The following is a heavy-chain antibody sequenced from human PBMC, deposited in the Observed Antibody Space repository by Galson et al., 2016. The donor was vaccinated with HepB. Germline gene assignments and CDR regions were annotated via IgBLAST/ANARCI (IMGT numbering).Heavy chain of an antibody. CDR3: ARGVSYYRGGYFDH. D-gene: IGHD1-26*01. J-gene: IGHJ4*02. Sequence: SETLSLTCTVSGGSISSYYWSWIRQPPGKGLEWIGYIYYSGSTNYNPSLKSRVTISVDTSKNQFSLNLTSVTAADTAVYYCARGVSYYRGGYFDHWGQGILVTVSS. CDR1: GGSISSYY. CDR2: IYYSGST. V-gene: IGHV4-59*01.